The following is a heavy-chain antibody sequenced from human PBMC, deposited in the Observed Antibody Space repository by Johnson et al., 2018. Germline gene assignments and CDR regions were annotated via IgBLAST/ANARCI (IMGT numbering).Heavy chain of an antibody. CDR3: ARDLLMCSGGSCYGYYYHYNMDV. V-gene: IGHV1-46*01. J-gene: IGHJ6*03. D-gene: IGHD2-15*01. CDR2: INPRGGTT. CDR1: GYTFISYY. Sequence: QVQLVQSGAEVTKXGASXNVXCKASGYTFISYYMHWVRPAPGQGLEWVGMINPRGGTTTYAPKFTGRGTMTRDTPTSTVYMARSSLRSEDTAGYYRARDLLMCSGGSCYGYYYHYNMDVWGKGTTVTVSS.